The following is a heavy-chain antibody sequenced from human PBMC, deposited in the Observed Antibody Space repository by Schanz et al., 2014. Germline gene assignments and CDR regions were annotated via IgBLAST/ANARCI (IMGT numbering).Heavy chain of an antibody. CDR3: ANNWNLDY. Sequence: EVQLLESGGGLVQPGGSLRLSCAASGFTFSSYAMTWVRQAPGMGLEWVSAISGRDGSTYYADSVRGRFTISRDNSKNTLYLQMNSLRAEDTAVYYCANNWNLDYRGQGTLVTVSS. CDR1: GFTFSSYA. J-gene: IGHJ4*02. D-gene: IGHD1-20*01. CDR2: ISGRDGST. V-gene: IGHV3-23*01.